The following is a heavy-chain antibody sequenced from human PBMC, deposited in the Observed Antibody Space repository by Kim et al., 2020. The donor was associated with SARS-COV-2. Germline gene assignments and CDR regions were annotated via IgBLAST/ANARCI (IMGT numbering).Heavy chain of an antibody. CDR3: AKTNYDYVWGSQSPNHYVDY. D-gene: IGHD3-16*01. V-gene: IGHV4-59*08. CDR2: IYYSGST. J-gene: IGHJ4*02. CDR1: GGSISSYY. Sequence: SETLSLTCTVSGGSISSYYWSWIRQPPGKGLEWIGYIYYSGSTNYNPSLKSRVTISVDTSKNQFSLKLSSVTAADTAVYYCAKTNYDYVWGSQSPNHYVDYWGQRSPVTVSS.